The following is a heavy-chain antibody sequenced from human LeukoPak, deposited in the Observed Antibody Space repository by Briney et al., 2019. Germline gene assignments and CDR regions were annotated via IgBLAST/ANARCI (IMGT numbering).Heavy chain of an antibody. J-gene: IGHJ3*02. CDR2: IWYDGSNK. Sequence: GGSLRLSCAASGFTFSSYGMHWVRQAPGKGLEWVAVIWYDGSNKYYADSVKGRFTISRDNAKNSLYLQMNSLRAEDTALYYCAKSKDIVVVPAAIGSYAFDIWGQGTMVTVSS. CDR3: AKSKDIVVVPAAIGSYAFDI. CDR1: GFTFSSYG. D-gene: IGHD2-2*02. V-gene: IGHV3-33*03.